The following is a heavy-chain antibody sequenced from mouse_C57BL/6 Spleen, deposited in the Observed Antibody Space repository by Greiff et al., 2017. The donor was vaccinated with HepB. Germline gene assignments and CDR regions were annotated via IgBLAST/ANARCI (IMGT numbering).Heavy chain of an antibody. D-gene: IGHD2-4*01. CDR1: GYSITSGYY. CDR3: ATGIYDYGAY. J-gene: IGHJ3*01. V-gene: IGHV3-6*01. CDR2: ISYDGSN. Sequence: DVKLQESGPGLVKPSQSLSLTCSVTGYSITSGYYWNWIRQFPGNKLEWMGYISYDGSNNYNPSLKNRISITRDTSKNQFFLKLNSVTTEDTATYYCATGIYDYGAYWGQGTLVTVSA.